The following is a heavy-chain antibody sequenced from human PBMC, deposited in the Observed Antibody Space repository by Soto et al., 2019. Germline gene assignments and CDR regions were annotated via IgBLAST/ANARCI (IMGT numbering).Heavy chain of an antibody. D-gene: IGHD6-13*01. CDR1: GFIFNSYG. Sequence: QVQLVESGGGVVQPGTSLRLSCAASGFIFNSYGVHWVRQAPGKGLEWVALISYDGSNKYYADSVKGRFTISRDNSKNTLYLQMNSLRADDTAVYYCAKEKGSWVYGMDVWGQGTTVTVSS. V-gene: IGHV3-30*18. J-gene: IGHJ6*02. CDR2: ISYDGSNK. CDR3: AKEKGSWVYGMDV.